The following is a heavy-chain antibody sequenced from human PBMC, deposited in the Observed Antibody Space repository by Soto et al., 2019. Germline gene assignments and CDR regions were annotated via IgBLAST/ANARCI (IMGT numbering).Heavy chain of an antibody. D-gene: IGHD6-19*01. CDR2: VIPIFGTA. Sequence: QVQLVQSGAEVKKPGSSVKVSCKASGGTFSSYAISWVRQAPGQGIEWMGGVIPIFGTANYAPKFQGRVTSTADESTSTAYMELSSLRSEDTAVYYCARTIAVAGTENYYYYYGMDVWGQGTTVTVSS. CDR3: ARTIAVAGTENYYYYYGMDV. CDR1: GGTFSSYA. J-gene: IGHJ6*02. V-gene: IGHV1-69*12.